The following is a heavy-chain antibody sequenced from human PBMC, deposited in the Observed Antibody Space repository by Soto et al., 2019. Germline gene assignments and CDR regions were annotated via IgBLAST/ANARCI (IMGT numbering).Heavy chain of an antibody. V-gene: IGHV4-34*01. J-gene: IGHJ4*02. CDR3: ARGRGRKDY. CDR2: INHSGST. Sequence: PSETLSLTCAVYGGSFSGYYWSWIRQPPGKGLEWIGEINHSGSTNYNPSLKSRVTISVDTSKNQFSLKLSSVTAADTAVYYCARGRGRKDYWGQGPPVTVSS. CDR1: GGSFSGYY.